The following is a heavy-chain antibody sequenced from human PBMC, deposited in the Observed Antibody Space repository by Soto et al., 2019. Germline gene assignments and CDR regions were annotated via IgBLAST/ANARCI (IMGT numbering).Heavy chain of an antibody. V-gene: IGHV4-34*01. CDR3: ARGSRLRFLNY. CDR2: INHSGST. D-gene: IGHD3-3*01. J-gene: IGHJ4*02. CDR1: GGSFSDYY. Sequence: PSETLSLTCAVYGGSFSDYYWSWIRQPPGKGLEWIGEINHSGSTNYNPSLKSRVTISVDTSKNQFSLKLSSVTAADTAVYYCARGSRLRFLNYWGQGTLVTVSS.